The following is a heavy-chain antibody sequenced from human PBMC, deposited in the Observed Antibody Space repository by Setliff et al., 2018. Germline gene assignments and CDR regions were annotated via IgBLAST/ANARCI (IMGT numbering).Heavy chain of an antibody. V-gene: IGHV3-48*03. CDR2: INSWGTAV. Sequence: GGSLRLSCAGSGFTFSSHGMNWFRQAPGKGLEWVSYINSWGTAVYYAGSVRGRFTISRDNAKNSLYLQMNSLTSEDTAVYYCARAGSAPAGRKGILEYWGQGSLVTVSS. J-gene: IGHJ4*02. D-gene: IGHD6-13*01. CDR1: GFTFSSHG. CDR3: ARAGSAPAGRKGILEY.